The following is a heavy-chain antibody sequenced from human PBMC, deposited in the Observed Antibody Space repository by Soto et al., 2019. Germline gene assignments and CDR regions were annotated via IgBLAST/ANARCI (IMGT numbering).Heavy chain of an antibody. CDR3: VGVDGGCVDY. V-gene: IGHV3-53*04. D-gene: IGHD3-16*01. Sequence: EVQLVESGGGLVQPGGSLRLSCAASGFTVSSNYMSWVRQAPGKGLEWVSVIYSGGSTYYADSVKGRFTISRHNSKNTLYRQMNSLRADGTAVSYWVGVDGGCVDYWGQGALVTVSS. CDR2: IYSGGST. J-gene: IGHJ4*02. CDR1: GFTVSSNY.